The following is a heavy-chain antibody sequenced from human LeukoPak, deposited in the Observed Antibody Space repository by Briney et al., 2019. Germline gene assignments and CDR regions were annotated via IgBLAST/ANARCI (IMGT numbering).Heavy chain of an antibody. CDR1: GFTFSSYE. CDR2: INWNGGST. V-gene: IGHV3-20*04. J-gene: IGHJ6*03. D-gene: IGHD6-13*01. CDR3: ARDIGIAAASYYYYYMDV. Sequence: PGGSLRLSCAASGFTFSSYEMNWVRQAPGKGLEWVSGINWNGGSTGYADSVKGRFTISRDNAKNSLYLQMNSLRAEDTALYYCARDIGIAAASYYYYYMDVWGKGTTVTVSS.